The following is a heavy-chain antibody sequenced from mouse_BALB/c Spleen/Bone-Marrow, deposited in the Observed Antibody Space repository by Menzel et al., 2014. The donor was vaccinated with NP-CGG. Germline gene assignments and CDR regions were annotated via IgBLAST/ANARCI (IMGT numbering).Heavy chain of an antibody. CDR1: GYSITSGYT. V-gene: IGHV3-1*02. CDR3: AREDRYEAWFPY. J-gene: IGHJ3*01. CDR2: IHYSGYT. Sequence: EVKLLESGPDLVKPSQSLSLTCTVTGYSITSGYTCHWIRQFPGNKLEWMVYIHYSGYTDYNPSLKSRISITRDTSKNXFXLQXNSVTTEDTATYYCAREDRYEAWFPYWGQGTLVTVSA. D-gene: IGHD2-14*01.